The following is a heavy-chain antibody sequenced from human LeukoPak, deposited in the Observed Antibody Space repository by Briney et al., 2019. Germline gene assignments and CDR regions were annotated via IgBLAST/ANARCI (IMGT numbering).Heavy chain of an antibody. CDR2: IRYDGSNK. CDR3: AKDRGYGSGSYDDY. D-gene: IGHD3-10*01. J-gene: IGHJ4*02. Sequence: GGSLRLSCAASGFTFSSYGMHWVRQAPGKGLEWVAFIRYDGSNKYYADSVKGRFTISRDNSKNTLYLQMNSLRAEDTAVYYCAKDRGYGSGSYDDYWGQGTLVTVSS. V-gene: IGHV3-30*02. CDR1: GFTFSSYG.